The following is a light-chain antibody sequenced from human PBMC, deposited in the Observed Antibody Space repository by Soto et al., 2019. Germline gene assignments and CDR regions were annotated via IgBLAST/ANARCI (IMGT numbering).Light chain of an antibody. J-gene: IGLJ3*02. CDR3: AAWDDILNGWV. CDR1: DSNIGSNG. CDR2: SND. Sequence: QSVLTQPPSASGTPGQRVTIPCSGSDSNIGSNGVNWYQHLPGMAPKLLTHSNDDRPSGVADRFSGSKSGTSASLAISGLQSEDEADYYCAAWDDILNGWVFGGGTKLTVL. V-gene: IGLV1-44*01.